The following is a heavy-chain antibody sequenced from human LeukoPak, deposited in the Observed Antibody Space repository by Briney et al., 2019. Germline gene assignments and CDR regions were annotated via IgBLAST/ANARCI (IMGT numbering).Heavy chain of an antibody. CDR3: ARGYYDSGDY. J-gene: IGHJ4*02. Sequence: ASVKVSCKASGYTFISYGISWVRQAPGQGLEWMGWINPNSGGTNYAQKFQGRVTMTRDTSISTAYMELSRLRSDDTAVYYCARGYYDSGDYWGQGTLVTVSS. D-gene: IGHD3-22*01. CDR2: INPNSGGT. CDR1: GYTFISYG. V-gene: IGHV1-2*02.